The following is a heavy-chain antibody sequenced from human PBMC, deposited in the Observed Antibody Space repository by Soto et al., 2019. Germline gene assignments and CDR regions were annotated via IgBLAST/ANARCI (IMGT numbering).Heavy chain of an antibody. CDR3: ARRRGSNGWFDL. Sequence: ASVKVSCKASGYTFINYDINWVRQAPGQGLEWVGWMNPDSGNTGYAQNLQGRVTMTRNTSISSVYMELSSLTSEDTAVYYCARRRGSNGWFDLWGQGTRVTVSS. D-gene: IGHD2-8*01. CDR1: GYTFINYD. CDR2: MNPDSGNT. J-gene: IGHJ5*02. V-gene: IGHV1-8*01.